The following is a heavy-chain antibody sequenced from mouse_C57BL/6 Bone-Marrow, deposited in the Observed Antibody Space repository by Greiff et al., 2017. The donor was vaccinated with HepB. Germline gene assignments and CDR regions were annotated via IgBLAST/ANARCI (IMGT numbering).Heavy chain of an antibody. J-gene: IGHJ2*01. CDR2: ISSGSSTL. CDR3: ARERYFDY. Sequence: EVKLVESGGGLVKPGGSLKLSCAASGFTFSDYGMHWVRQAPEKGLEWVAYISSGSSTLYYADTVKGRFTISRDNAKNTLFLQMTSLRSEDTAMYYCARERYFDYWGQGTTLTVSS. V-gene: IGHV5-17*01. CDR1: GFTFSDYG.